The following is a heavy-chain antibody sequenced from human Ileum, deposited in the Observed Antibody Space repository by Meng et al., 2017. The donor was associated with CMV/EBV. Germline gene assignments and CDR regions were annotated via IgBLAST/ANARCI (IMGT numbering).Heavy chain of an antibody. V-gene: IGHV1-69*05. CDR3: ARAHSIRGYYYDSSGS. CDR2: IIPIFGTA. Sequence: SGGTFSSYAISWVRQDPGQGLEWMGGIIPIFGTANYAQKFQGRVTITTDESTSTAYMELSSLRSEDTAVYYCARAHSIRGYYYDSSGSWGQGTLVTVSS. D-gene: IGHD3-22*01. CDR1: GGTFSSYA. J-gene: IGHJ5*02.